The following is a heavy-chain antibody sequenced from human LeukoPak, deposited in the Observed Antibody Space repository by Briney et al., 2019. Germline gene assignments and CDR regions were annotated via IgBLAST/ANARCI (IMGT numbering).Heavy chain of an antibody. CDR3: ARDSGWSDWYFDL. D-gene: IGHD6-19*01. J-gene: IGHJ2*01. CDR2: VNHSGST. CDR1: GGSFSDSY. V-gene: IGHV4-34*01. Sequence: SETLSLTCAVYGGSFSDSYWSWIRQPPGKGLEWIGEVNHSGSTYYNPSLKSRVTISVDTSKNQFSLKLSSVTAADAAVYYCARDSGWSDWYFDLWGRGTLVTVSS.